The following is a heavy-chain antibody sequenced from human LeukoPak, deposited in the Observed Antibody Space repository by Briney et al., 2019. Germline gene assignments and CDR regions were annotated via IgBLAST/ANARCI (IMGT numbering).Heavy chain of an antibody. CDR2: IKQDGSEK. D-gene: IGHD2-15*01. J-gene: IGHJ4*02. V-gene: IGHV3-7*01. CDR1: GGSFSGYY. CDR3: YCAVEDY. Sequence: PSETLSLTCAVYGGSFSGYYWSWIRQPPGKGLEWVANIKQDGSEKNYVDSVKGRFTISRDNAKNSLYPEMYSLRAEDTAVYYCYCAVEDYWGQGTLVTVSS.